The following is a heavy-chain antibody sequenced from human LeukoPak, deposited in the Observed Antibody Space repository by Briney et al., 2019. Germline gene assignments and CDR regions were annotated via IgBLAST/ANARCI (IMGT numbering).Heavy chain of an antibody. J-gene: IGHJ3*02. D-gene: IGHD3-10*01. CDR1: GFTSSSYW. V-gene: IGHV3-7*01. CDR2: IKQDGSEK. Sequence: PGGSLRLSCVASGFTSSSYWMSWVRQAPGKGLEWVANIKQDGSEKYYVDSVKGRFTISRDNAKNSLYLQMNSLRAEDTAVYYCASYGSGIPGAFDIWGQGTMVTVSS. CDR3: ASYGSGIPGAFDI.